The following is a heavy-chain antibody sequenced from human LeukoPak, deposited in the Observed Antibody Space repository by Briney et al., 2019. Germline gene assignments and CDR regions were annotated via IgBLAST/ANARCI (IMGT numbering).Heavy chain of an antibody. J-gene: IGHJ6*03. CDR1: GFTFSSYG. Sequence: GGSLRLSCAASGFTFSSYGMHWGRQAPGKGLERVAFIRYDGSNKYYADSVKGRFTISRDNSKNTLYLQMNSLRAEDTAVYYCAKAGRYCSSTSCYYYYYYYMDVWGKGTTVTVSS. V-gene: IGHV3-30*02. D-gene: IGHD2-2*01. CDR2: IRYDGSNK. CDR3: AKAGRYCSSTSCYYYYYYYMDV.